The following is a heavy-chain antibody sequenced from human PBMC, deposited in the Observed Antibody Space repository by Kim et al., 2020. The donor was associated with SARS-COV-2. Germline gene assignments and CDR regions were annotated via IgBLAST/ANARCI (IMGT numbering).Heavy chain of an antibody. J-gene: IGHJ6*02. CDR3: AGEFYGGSGAFPYYGMDV. D-gene: IGHD6-19*01. V-gene: IGHV6-1*01. Sequence: SQTLSLTCDISGDSVSSTRAAWTWIRQSPSRGLEWLGKIYYRSKWYYDYAVSVKSLITINPDTSKNQFSLQLSSVTPEDTAVYYCAGEFYGGSGAFPYYGMDVWGQGTTVTVSS. CDR2: IYYRSKWYY. CDR1: GDSVSSTRAA.